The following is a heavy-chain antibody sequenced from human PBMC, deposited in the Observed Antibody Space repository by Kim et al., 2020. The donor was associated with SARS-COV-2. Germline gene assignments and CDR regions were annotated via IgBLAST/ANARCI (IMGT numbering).Heavy chain of an antibody. J-gene: IGHJ3*02. Sequence: SETLSLTCAVYGGSFSGYYWSWIRQPPGKGLEWIGEINHSGSTNYNPSLKSRVTISVDTSKNQFSLKLSSVTAADTAVYYCASRSIAVVLDAFDIWGQGTMVTVSS. V-gene: IGHV4-34*01. D-gene: IGHD6-19*01. CDR1: GGSFSGYY. CDR3: ASRSIAVVLDAFDI. CDR2: INHSGST.